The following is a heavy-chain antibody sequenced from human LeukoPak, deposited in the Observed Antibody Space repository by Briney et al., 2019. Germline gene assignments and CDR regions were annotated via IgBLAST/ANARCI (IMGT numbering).Heavy chain of an antibody. Sequence: ASVKVSCKASGYTFTSYAMHWVRQAPGQRLEWMGWISAYNGNTNYAQKLQGRVTMTTDTSTSTAYMELRSLRSDDTAVYYCTRVNMLLWFGELLVDYYYYMDVWGKGTTVTVSS. V-gene: IGHV1-18*01. CDR1: GYTFTSYA. CDR3: TRVNMLLWFGELLVDYYYYMDV. J-gene: IGHJ6*03. D-gene: IGHD3-10*01. CDR2: ISAYNGNT.